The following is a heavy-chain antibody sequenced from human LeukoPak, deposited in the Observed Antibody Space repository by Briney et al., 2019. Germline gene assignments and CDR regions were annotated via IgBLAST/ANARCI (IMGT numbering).Heavy chain of an antibody. CDR2: ISYDGSNK. J-gene: IGHJ6*02. CDR1: GFTFSSYA. V-gene: IGHV3-30-3*01. CDR3: ARDRGYCSSTSCYYYYYYGMDV. Sequence: GGSLRLSCAASGFTFSSYAMHWVRQAPGKGLEWVAVISYDGSNKYYADSVKGRLTISRDNSKNTLYLQMNSLRAEDTAVYYCARDRGYCSSTSCYYYYYYGMDVWGQGTTVTVSS. D-gene: IGHD2-2*01.